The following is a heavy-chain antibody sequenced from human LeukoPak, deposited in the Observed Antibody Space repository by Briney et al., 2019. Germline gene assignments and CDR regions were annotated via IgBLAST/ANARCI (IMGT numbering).Heavy chain of an antibody. Sequence: KTSETLSLTCTVSGGSISSYYWNWIRQPPGKGLEWIGYIYYSGSTNYNPSLKSRVTISVDTSKNQFSLKLSSVTAADTAVYYCANNRGYGDPFDYWGQGTLVTVSS. CDR3: ANNRGYGDPFDY. CDR2: IYYSGST. D-gene: IGHD4-17*01. J-gene: IGHJ4*02. CDR1: GGSISSYY. V-gene: IGHV4-59*01.